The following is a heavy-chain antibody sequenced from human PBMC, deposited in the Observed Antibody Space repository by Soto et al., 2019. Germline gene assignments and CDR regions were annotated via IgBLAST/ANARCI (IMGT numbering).Heavy chain of an antibody. CDR1: GYPFTDYY. V-gene: IGHV1-46*01. D-gene: IGHD3-22*01. Sequence: ASVKVSCKASGYPFTDYYMHWVRQAPGQGLEWMGIINPRGGGTSFAQKFQGRVTMTRDTSTRTVYMELSSLRSEDTAVYFCARGNYYDSSGYHSSEYFQLWGEGTLVTVSS. CDR2: INPRGGGT. CDR3: ARGNYYDSSGYHSSEYFQL. J-gene: IGHJ1*01.